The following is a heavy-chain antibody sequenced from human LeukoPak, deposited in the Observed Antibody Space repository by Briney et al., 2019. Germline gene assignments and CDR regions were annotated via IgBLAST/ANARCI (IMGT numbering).Heavy chain of an antibody. V-gene: IGHV4-39*07. D-gene: IGHD2-15*01. CDR3: ARDIVVVVVAANINWFDP. CDR2: IYYSGST. Sequence: PSETLSLTCTVSGGSISSSSYYWGWIRQPPGKGREWYGSIYYSGSTYYNPSLKSRVTISVDTSKNQFSLKLSSVTAADTAVYYCARDIVVVVVAANINWFDPWGQGTLVTVSS. CDR1: GGSISSSSYY. J-gene: IGHJ5*02.